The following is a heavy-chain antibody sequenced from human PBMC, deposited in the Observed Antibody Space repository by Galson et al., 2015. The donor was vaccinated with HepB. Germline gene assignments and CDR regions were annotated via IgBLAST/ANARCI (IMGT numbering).Heavy chain of an antibody. D-gene: IGHD6-25*01. CDR3: ARTAATGRGLDH. CDR1: GFTFTRHN. CDR2: ISSSSITL. J-gene: IGHJ4*02. V-gene: IGHV3-48*01. Sequence: SLRLSCAASGFTFTRHNMNWVRQAPGKGLEWISYISSSSITLHYANSVKGRFTISRNNARNSLYLQMNSLRVEDTAVYFCARTAATGRGLDHWAQGSLVIVSS.